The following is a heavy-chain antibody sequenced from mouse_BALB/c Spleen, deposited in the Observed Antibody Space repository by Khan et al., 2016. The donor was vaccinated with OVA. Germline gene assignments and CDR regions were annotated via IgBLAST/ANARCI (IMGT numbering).Heavy chain of an antibody. CDR3: AGIDA. CDR2: IDPANGNT. Sequence: VQLKQSGAELVKPGPSVKLSCTVSGFNIKDTYMHWVKQRPEQGLEWIGRIDPANGNTKYDPKFQGKATITEDTSTNTAYLQLSSLTSEDTAVYYCAGIDAWGQGTTVTVSS. J-gene: IGHJ2*01. CDR1: GFNIKDTY. V-gene: IGHV14-3*02.